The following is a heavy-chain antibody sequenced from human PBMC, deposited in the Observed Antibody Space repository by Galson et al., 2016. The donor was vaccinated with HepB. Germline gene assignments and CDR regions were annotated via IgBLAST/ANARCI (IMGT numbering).Heavy chain of an antibody. CDR2: IYPGDSDT. J-gene: IGHJ5*02. D-gene: IGHD3-3*01. CDR1: GYSFTSYW. Sequence: QSGAEVKKPGESLKISCKGSGYSFTSYWIGWVRQMPGKGLEWMGIIYPGDSDTRYSPSFQGQVTISADKSISTAYLQWSSLKARDTAMYYCARRWYYGFWSGYFTGWFDAWGQGTLVTVSS. CDR3: ARRWYYGFWSGYFTGWFDA. V-gene: IGHV5-51*01.